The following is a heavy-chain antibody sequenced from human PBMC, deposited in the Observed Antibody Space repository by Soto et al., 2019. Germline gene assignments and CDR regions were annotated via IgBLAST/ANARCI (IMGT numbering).Heavy chain of an antibody. CDR1: GGSFNNYA. CDR3: AVAMVREILIFESSGMHV. Sequence: QVHLVQSGAEVKKPGSSVKVSCKTSGGSFNNYAVSWVRQAPGQGLEWMGGIIPNFDTPNYAQKFQDRVTIIADESTSTVYMALRSLRSNYTGVYYCAVAMVREILIFESSGMHVWGQGTTVIVSS. CDR2: IIPNFDTP. D-gene: IGHD3-10*01. J-gene: IGHJ6*02. V-gene: IGHV1-69*01.